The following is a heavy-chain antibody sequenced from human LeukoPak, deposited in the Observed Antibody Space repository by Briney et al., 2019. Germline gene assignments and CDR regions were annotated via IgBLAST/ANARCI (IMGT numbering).Heavy chain of an antibody. CDR3: AKDASGSYLVLGDFDY. CDR2: ISGSGGST. CDR1: GFTFSSYA. V-gene: IGHV3-23*01. Sequence: GGSLRLSCAASGFTFSSYAMSRVRQAPGKGLEWVSAISGSGGSTYYADSVKGRFTISRDNSKNTLYLQMNSLRAEDTAVYYCAKDASGSYLVLGDFDYWGQGTLVTVSS. D-gene: IGHD1-26*01. J-gene: IGHJ4*02.